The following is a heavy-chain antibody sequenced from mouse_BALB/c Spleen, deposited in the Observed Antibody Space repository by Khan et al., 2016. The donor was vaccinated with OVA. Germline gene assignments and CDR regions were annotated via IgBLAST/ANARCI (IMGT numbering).Heavy chain of an antibody. CDR1: GYSFTSYW. J-gene: IGHJ1*01. D-gene: IGHD1-1*01. V-gene: IGHV1-61*01. Sequence: QVQLQQPGAELVRPGTSVKLSCKASGYSFTSYWMNWVKQRPGQGLEWIGIIHPSDSETKLNQKFKDKATLTVDKSSSTAYMQLRSPTSEDSAVDYCARGTTTSYWYFDVWGAGITVTVSS. CDR3: ARGTTTSYWYFDV. CDR2: IHPSDSET.